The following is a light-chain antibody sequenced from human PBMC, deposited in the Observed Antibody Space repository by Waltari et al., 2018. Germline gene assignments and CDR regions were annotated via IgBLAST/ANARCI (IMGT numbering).Light chain of an antibody. CDR1: QSVLYSSNNKNY. Sequence: DIVMTQSPDSLAVSLGERATINCESSQSVLYSSNNKNYLAWYQQKPGQPPKLLIYWASTRESGVPDRFSGSGSGTDFTLTISSLQAEDVAVYYCQQYYSTPVSFGQGTKVEIK. CDR3: QQYYSTPVS. J-gene: IGKJ1*01. CDR2: WAS. V-gene: IGKV4-1*01.